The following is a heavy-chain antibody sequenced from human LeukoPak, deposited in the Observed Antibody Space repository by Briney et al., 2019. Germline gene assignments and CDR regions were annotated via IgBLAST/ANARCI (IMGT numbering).Heavy chain of an antibody. CDR2: ISYDGSNK. Sequence: QTGGSLRLSCAASGFTFSSYGMHWVRQAPGKGLEWVAVISYDGSNKYYADSVKGRFTISRDNSKNTLYLQMNSLRAEDTAVYYCARDRIDYGDYVEAFDNWGQGTMVTVSS. V-gene: IGHV3-30*03. CDR3: ARDRIDYGDYVEAFDN. J-gene: IGHJ3*02. D-gene: IGHD4-17*01. CDR1: GFTFSSYG.